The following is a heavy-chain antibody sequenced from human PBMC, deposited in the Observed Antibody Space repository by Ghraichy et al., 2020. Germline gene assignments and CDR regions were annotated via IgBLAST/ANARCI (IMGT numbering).Heavy chain of an antibody. J-gene: IGHJ4*02. CDR1: GASVSSGSFY. D-gene: IGHD4-11*01. CDR3: AADRLDVGNFYSFYY. V-gene: IGHV4-61*01. CDR2: TFYTGTT. Sequence: SETLSLTCTVSGASVSSGSFYWSWLRQSPGKGLEWMGYTFYTGTTTYNPSLKSRVTILPDTSKSQFSLKLRSVTAADTAVYYCAADRLDVGNFYSFYYWGQGILVTVSS.